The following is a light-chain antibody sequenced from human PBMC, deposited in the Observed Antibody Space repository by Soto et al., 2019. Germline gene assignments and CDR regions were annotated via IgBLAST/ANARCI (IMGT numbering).Light chain of an antibody. J-gene: IGLJ2*01. CDR3: CSYAGSSTLV. Sequence: QSALTQPASVSGSPGQSITISCTGTSSDVGSYQFVSWYQQHPGKAPKLMIYEGSKRPSGVSNRFSGSKSGNTASLTISGLQAEDEADYYCCSYAGSSTLVFGGGTKLTVL. V-gene: IGLV2-23*01. CDR2: EGS. CDR1: SSDVGSYQF.